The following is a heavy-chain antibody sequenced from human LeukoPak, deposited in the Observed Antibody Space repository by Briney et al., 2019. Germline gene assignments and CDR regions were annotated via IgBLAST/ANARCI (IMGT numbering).Heavy chain of an antibody. Sequence: GGSLRLSCAASGFTFSSYSMNWVRQAPGKGLEWVSSISSSGSTIYYADSVKGRFTISRDNAKNSLYLQMNSLRAEDTAVYYCAREKYTGSGSYYSPSDFDYWGQGTLVTVSS. CDR1: GFTFSSYS. CDR3: AREKYTGSGSYYSPSDFDY. CDR2: ISSSGSTI. D-gene: IGHD3-10*01. J-gene: IGHJ4*02. V-gene: IGHV3-48*04.